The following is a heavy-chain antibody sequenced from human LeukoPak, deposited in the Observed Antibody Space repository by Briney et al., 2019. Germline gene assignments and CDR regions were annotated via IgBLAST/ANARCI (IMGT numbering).Heavy chain of an antibody. Sequence: ASVKVSCKASGGTFSSYAISWVRQAPGQGLEWMGWINPNSGGTNYAQKFQGWVTMTRDTSISTAYMELSRLRSDDTAVYYCARGRPDGYNPGDFDYWGQGTLVTVSS. D-gene: IGHD5-24*01. CDR1: GGTFSSYA. CDR3: ARGRPDGYNPGDFDY. J-gene: IGHJ4*02. V-gene: IGHV1-2*04. CDR2: INPNSGGT.